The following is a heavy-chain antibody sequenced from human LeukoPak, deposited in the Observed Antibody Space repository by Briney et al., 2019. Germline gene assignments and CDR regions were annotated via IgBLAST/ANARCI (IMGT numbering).Heavy chain of an antibody. J-gene: IGHJ4*02. D-gene: IGHD3-3*01. V-gene: IGHV4-34*01. Sequence: PSETLSLTCAVYGGSFSGYYWSWIRQPPGKGLEWIGEINHSGSTNYNPSLKSRVTISVDTSKNQFSLKLSSVTAADTAVYYCARSYDFWSGSSFDYWGQGTLVTVSS. CDR2: INHSGST. CDR3: ARSYDFWSGSSFDY. CDR1: GGSFSGYY.